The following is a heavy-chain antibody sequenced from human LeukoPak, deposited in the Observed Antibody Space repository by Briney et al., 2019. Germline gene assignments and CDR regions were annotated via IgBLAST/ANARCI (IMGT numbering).Heavy chain of an antibody. D-gene: IGHD2-8*01. CDR2: IGGGDT. CDR1: GFTFRNFA. Sequence: GGSLRLSCSASGFTFRNFAISWVRQAPGKGLEWVSSIGGGDTHYANSVKGRFTISRDDSRSTVDLQMSSLRAEDTAVYYCAKDGQSFNSMYDYFDSWGQGTLVTVSS. CDR3: AKDGQSFNSMYDYFDS. V-gene: IGHV3-23*01. J-gene: IGHJ4*02.